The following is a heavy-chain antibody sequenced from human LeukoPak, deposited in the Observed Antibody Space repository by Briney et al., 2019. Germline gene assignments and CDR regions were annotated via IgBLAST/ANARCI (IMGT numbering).Heavy chain of an antibody. J-gene: IGHJ4*02. CDR1: GYTFSSHG. D-gene: IGHD3-22*01. V-gene: IGHV1-18*01. CDR2: ISAYNGNT. CDR3: ARDYRHTTYSYDNRGFSD. Sequence: ASVKVSCKTSGYTFSSHGVSWVRQARGQGLEWMGWISAYNGNTNYAQKFQGRVTMTTDTPTSTAFMDLGSLRSDDTAVYYCARDYRHTTYSYDNRGFSDWGQGTLVTVSS.